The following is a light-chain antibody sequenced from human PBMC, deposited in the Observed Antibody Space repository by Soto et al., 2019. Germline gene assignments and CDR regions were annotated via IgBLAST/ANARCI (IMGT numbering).Light chain of an antibody. CDR2: SAS. CDR1: QAINNN. V-gene: IGKV1-16*01. Sequence: DIQMTQSPSSLSASVGDRVTITCRAGQAINNNLAWFQQNPGKAPKSLIYSASNLLGGVPSRFSGSGSGTDFTLTISILQPEDFATYYCQQYNPYPRTFGQGTKVDIK. CDR3: QQYNPYPRT. J-gene: IGKJ1*01.